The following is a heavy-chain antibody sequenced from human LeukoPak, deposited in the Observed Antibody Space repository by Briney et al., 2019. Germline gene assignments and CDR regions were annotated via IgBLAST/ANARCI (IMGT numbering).Heavy chain of an antibody. CDR1: GFTFSSYS. CDR2: ISSSSSTI. V-gene: IGHV3-48*01. J-gene: IGHJ4*02. CDR3: AREGNYYDSSGYFNFDY. D-gene: IGHD3-22*01. Sequence: GGSLRLSCAASGFTFSSYSMNWVRQAPGKGLEWVSYISSSSSTIYYADSVKGRFTIPRDNAKNSLYLQMNSLRAEDTAVYYCAREGNYYDSSGYFNFDYWGQGTLVTVSS.